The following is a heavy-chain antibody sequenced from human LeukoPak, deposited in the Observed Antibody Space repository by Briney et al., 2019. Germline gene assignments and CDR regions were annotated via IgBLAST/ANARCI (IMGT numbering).Heavy chain of an antibody. CDR1: DYSISSGYY. CDR3: ARGDYGDYVGSWFDP. CDR2: INHSGST. V-gene: IGHV4-38-2*02. D-gene: IGHD4-17*01. J-gene: IGHJ5*02. Sequence: PSETLSLTCTVSDYSISSGYYWSWIRQPPGKGLEWIGEINHSGSTNYNPSLKSRVTISVDTSKNQFSLKLSSVTAADTAVYYCARGDYGDYVGSWFDPWGQGTLVTVSS.